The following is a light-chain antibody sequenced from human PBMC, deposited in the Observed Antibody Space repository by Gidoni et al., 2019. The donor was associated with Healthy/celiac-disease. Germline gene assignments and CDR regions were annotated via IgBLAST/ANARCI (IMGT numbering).Light chain of an antibody. CDR1: QEISNY. CDR2: DAS. CDR3: QQYDNLPAT. J-gene: IGKJ4*01. V-gene: IGKV1-33*01. Sequence: DIQMPQSPPSLSASVGDRVTITCQASQEISNYLNWYQQKPGKAPKLMIYDASNLETGVPSRFSGSGYGTDFTFTISSLQHEDIATYYCQQYDNLPATFGGGTKVEIK.